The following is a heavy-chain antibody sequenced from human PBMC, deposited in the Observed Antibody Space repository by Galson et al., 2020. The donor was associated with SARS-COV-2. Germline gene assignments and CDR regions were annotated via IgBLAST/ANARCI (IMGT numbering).Heavy chain of an antibody. V-gene: IGHV3-21*01. Sequence: NSGGSLRLSCAASGFTFSSYSMNWVRQAPGKGLEWVSSISSSSSYIYYADSVKGRFTISRDNAKNSLYLQMNSLRAEDTAVYYCARDKLPPYYSYGMDVWGQGTTVTVSS. CDR1: GFTFSSYS. D-gene: IGHD2-15*01. CDR2: ISSSSSYI. J-gene: IGHJ6*02. CDR3: ARDKLPPYYSYGMDV.